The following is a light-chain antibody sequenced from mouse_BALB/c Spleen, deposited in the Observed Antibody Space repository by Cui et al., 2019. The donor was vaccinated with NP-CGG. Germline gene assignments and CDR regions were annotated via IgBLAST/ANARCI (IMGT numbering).Light chain of an antibody. CDR1: TGAVTTSNY. CDR2: GTN. CDR3: ALWYSNHWV. Sequence: AVVPQESALTTSPGETVTITCRSSTGAVTTSNYANWVQEKPDHLFTGLIGGTNNRAPGVPARFSGSLIGDKAALTITGAQTDDEAIYFCALWYSNHWVFGGGTKLTVL. J-gene: IGLJ1*01. V-gene: IGLV1*01.